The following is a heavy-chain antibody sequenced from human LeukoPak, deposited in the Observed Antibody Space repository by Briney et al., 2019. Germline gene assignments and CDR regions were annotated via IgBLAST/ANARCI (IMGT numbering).Heavy chain of an antibody. CDR2: ISGSGGSA. J-gene: IGHJ4*02. Sequence: GGSLRLSCAASGFTFKNYGINWVRQAPGKGLEWVSGISGSGGSAYYAVSVKGRFTISRDNSKNTVYLQMNSLRAEDTAVYYCAKGDCGRDCYYGINYWGQGSLVTVSS. CDR3: AKGDCGRDCYYGINY. CDR1: GFTFKNYG. V-gene: IGHV3-23*01. D-gene: IGHD2-21*02.